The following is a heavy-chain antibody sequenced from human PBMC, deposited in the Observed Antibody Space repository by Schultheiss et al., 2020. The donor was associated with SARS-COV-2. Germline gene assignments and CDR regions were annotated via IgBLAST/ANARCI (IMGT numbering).Heavy chain of an antibody. D-gene: IGHD4-23*01. V-gene: IGHV3-30*07. CDR3: ARDGNGGLSGYLDY. Sequence: GESLRLSCAASGFTFSSYAMHWVRQAPGKGLEWVAVISYDGSNKYYADSVKGRFTISRDNSKNTLYLQMNSLRAEDTAVYYCARDGNGGLSGYLDYWGQGTLVTVSS. J-gene: IGHJ4*02. CDR1: GFTFSSYA. CDR2: ISYDGSNK.